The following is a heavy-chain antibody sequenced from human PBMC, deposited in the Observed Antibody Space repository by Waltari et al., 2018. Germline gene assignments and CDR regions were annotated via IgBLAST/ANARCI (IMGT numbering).Heavy chain of an antibody. V-gene: IGHV3-53*03. CDR1: GFTVNSNY. J-gene: IGHJ3*01. D-gene: IGHD2-15*01. CDR3: ARRLVVAGTLDVFDL. CDR2: VYVTGNT. Sequence: EVQLVESGGDLIQPGGSLRLSCAACGFTVNSNYINWVLQSPGKGLEWVSVVYVTGNTDYADSVKGRFTTSRDNSKNTVYLQMDSLRVEDTAMYYCARRLVVAGTLDVFDLWGQGTRVIVSS.